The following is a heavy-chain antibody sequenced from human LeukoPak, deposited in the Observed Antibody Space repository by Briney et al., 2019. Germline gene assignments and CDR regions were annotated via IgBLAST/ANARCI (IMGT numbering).Heavy chain of an antibody. J-gene: IGHJ4*02. CDR3: ARHVGHYDSSGPSFCFDY. V-gene: IGHV4-34*01. Sequence: SETLSLTCAVYGGSFSGYYWSWIRQPPGKGLEWIGEINHSGSTNYNPSLKSRVTISVDTSKNQFSLKLSSVTAADTAVYYCARHVGHYDSSGPSFCFDYWGQGTLVTVSS. D-gene: IGHD3-22*01. CDR2: INHSGST. CDR1: GGSFSGYY.